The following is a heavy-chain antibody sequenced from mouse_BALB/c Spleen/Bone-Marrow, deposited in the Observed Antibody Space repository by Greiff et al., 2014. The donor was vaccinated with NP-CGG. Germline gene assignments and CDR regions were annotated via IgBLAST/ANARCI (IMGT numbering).Heavy chain of an antibody. CDR2: IDPANGNT. J-gene: IGHJ3*01. CDR3: ARPGGYGNYLAWFAY. CDR1: GFNIKDTY. Sequence: EVQGVESGAELVKPGASVKLSCTASGFNIKDTYMHWVKQRPEQGLEWIGRIDPANGNTKYDPKFQGKATITADTSSNTAYLQLSSLTSEDTAVYYCARPGGYGNYLAWFAYWGQGTLVTVSA. D-gene: IGHD2-10*02. V-gene: IGHV14-3*02.